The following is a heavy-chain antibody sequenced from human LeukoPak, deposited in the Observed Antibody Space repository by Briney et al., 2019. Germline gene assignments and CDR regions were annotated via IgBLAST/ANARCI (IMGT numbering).Heavy chain of an antibody. D-gene: IGHD6-19*01. J-gene: IGHJ1*01. Sequence: PGGSLRLSCAVSGFTVSSNYMSWVRQAPGKGLEWVSVIYSGVSTYYADSVKGRFTISRDNSKNTLYLQMNSLRAEDTAVYYCARDVSYSSGWYDGDFQHWGQGTLVTVSS. CDR3: ARDVSYSSGWYDGDFQH. CDR2: IYSGVST. V-gene: IGHV3-66*01. CDR1: GFTVSSNY.